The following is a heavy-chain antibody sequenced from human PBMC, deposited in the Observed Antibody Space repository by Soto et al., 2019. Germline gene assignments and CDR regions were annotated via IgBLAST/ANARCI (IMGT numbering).Heavy chain of an antibody. J-gene: IGHJ4*02. Sequence: QVQLQQWGAGLLKPSETLSLTCAVYGGSFSGYYWNWIRQPPGKGLEWIGEINHSGSTNYNPSLKSRVTLSVDTSNNQFSLKLSSVTAADTAVYYCARGIGYNYGYFDYWGQGTLVTVSS. CDR2: INHSGST. CDR1: GGSFSGYY. D-gene: IGHD5-18*01. V-gene: IGHV4-34*01. CDR3: ARGIGYNYGYFDY.